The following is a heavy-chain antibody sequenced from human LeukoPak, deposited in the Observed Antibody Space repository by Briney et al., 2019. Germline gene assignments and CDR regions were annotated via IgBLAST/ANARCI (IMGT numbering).Heavy chain of an antibody. Sequence: GGSLRLSCTASGLTFGDYGMSWVRQAPEKGLEWVGFIRSKTYGATTEYAASVKGRFTISRDDSKSIAYLQMNSLKTEDTGVYYCTRNLYSTTWYVYYGMGVWGQGTTVTVSS. CDR1: GLTFGDYG. D-gene: IGHD6-13*01. CDR2: IRSKTYGATT. V-gene: IGHV3-49*04. CDR3: TRNLYSTTWYVYYGMGV. J-gene: IGHJ6*02.